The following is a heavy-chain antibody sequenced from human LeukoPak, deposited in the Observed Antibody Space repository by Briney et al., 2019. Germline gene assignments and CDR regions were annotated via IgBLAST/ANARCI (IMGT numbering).Heavy chain of an antibody. CDR2: IKQDGSEK. J-gene: IGHJ4*02. CDR1: GFTFSSYW. Sequence: GGSLRLSCAASGFTFSSYWMTWVRQAPGKGLEWVANIKQDGSEKYYVDSVKGRFTISRDNAKTSLYLQMNSLRAEDTAVYYCARDLSGVTGYTYGRVIDYWGQGTLVTVSS. CDR3: ARDLSGVTGYTYGRVIDY. V-gene: IGHV3-7*01. D-gene: IGHD5-18*01.